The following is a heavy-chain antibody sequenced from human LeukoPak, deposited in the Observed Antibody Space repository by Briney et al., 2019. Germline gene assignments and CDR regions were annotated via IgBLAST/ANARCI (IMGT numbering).Heavy chain of an antibody. D-gene: IGHD2-2*02. CDR1: GYNISNNG. CDR3: ARMGCSSASCYTLDY. V-gene: IGHV1-18*01. CDR2: TSVYNSNT. Sequence: ASVTVSCKASGYNISNNGISWVRQAPGQGLEWMGWTSVYNSNTNSAQNLQGGVTMTTDTSTSTAYMELRSLRSDDTAVYYCARMGCSSASCYTLDYWGQGTLVTVSS. J-gene: IGHJ4*02.